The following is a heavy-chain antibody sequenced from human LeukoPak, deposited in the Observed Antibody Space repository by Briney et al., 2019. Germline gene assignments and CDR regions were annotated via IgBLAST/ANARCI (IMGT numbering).Heavy chain of an antibody. CDR1: GFNFEYYA. CDR2: ISYDGSNQ. J-gene: IGHJ4*02. D-gene: IGHD3-10*01. V-gene: IGHV3-30*01. Sequence: PGRSLRLSCTASGFNFEYYAIHWLRQAPGKGLEWVALISYDGSNQFYADSVKGRFTISRDNSKNTLYLEMNSLRAEDAAVYFCARDTEWFENIQYHFDSWGQGTLLTVSS. CDR3: ARDTEWFENIQYHFDS.